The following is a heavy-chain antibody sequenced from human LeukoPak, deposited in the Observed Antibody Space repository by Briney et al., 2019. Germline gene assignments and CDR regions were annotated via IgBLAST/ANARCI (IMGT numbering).Heavy chain of an antibody. J-gene: IGHJ6*03. CDR2: IKQDGGEK. D-gene: IGHD3-10*01. CDR1: GFIFSSYW. Sequence: GGSLRLSCGASGFIFSSYWMSWVRQAPGKGLEWVANIKQDGGEKSYVDSVKGRFTISRDNAKNSLYLQMNSLRAEDTAVYYCARDIKRWFGRPKGFMDVWGKGTTVTISS. V-gene: IGHV3-7*03. CDR3: ARDIKRWFGRPKGFMDV.